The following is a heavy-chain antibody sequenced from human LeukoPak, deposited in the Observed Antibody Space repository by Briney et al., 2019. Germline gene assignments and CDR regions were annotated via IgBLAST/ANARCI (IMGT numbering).Heavy chain of an antibody. J-gene: IGHJ4*02. CDR3: ARDIEAAGLFLDY. V-gene: IGHV3-7*01. CDR2: IKQDGSEK. Sequence: GGSLRLSCAASGFTFSSYWMSWVHQAPGKGLEWVANIKQDGSEKYYVDSVKGRFTISRDNAKNSLYLQMNSLRAEDTAVYYCARDIEAAGLFLDYWGQGTLVTVSS. D-gene: IGHD6-13*01. CDR1: GFTFSSYW.